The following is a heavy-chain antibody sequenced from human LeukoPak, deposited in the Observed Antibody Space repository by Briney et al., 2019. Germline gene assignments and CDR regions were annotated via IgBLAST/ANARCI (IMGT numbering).Heavy chain of an antibody. CDR2: ISSSSSYI. CDR3: ARDSSSGWYSWRAYYYYYMDV. V-gene: IGHV3-21*01. Sequence: SGGSLRLSCAASGFTFSSYSMNWVRQAPGKGLEWVSSISSSSSYIYYADSVKGRFTISRDNAKNSLYLQMNSLRAEDTAVYYCARDSSSGWYSWRAYYYYYMDVWGKGTTVTVSS. J-gene: IGHJ6*03. D-gene: IGHD6-19*01. CDR1: GFTFSSYS.